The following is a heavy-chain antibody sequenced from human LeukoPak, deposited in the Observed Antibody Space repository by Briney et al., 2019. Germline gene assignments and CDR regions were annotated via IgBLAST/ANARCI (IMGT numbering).Heavy chain of an antibody. V-gene: IGHV4-59*01. CDR1: GGSISSYY. Sequence: SETLSLTCTVSGGSISSYYWSWIRQPPGKGLEWIGYIYYSGSTNYNPSLKSRVTISVDTSKNQFSPKLSSVTAADTAVYYCARVSLTTVTAHFDYWGQGTLVTVSS. J-gene: IGHJ4*02. CDR2: IYYSGST. D-gene: IGHD4-11*01. CDR3: ARVSLTTVTAHFDY.